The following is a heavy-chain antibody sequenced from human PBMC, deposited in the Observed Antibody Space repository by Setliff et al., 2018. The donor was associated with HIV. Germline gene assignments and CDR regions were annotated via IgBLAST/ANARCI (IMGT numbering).Heavy chain of an antibody. V-gene: IGHV4-31*03. D-gene: IGHD6-6*01. J-gene: IGHJ4*02. CDR2: IYYNGNT. CDR3: ARGRHYSSSAPFAIDF. CDR1: GGSISSGGYY. Sequence: SETLSLTCTVSGGSISSGGYYWSWIRQHPERGLEWMGYIYYNGNTYYNPSLKSRVAISVDTSKNQFSVKLSSVTAADTAVYYCARGRHYSSSAPFAIDFWGQGMLVTVSS.